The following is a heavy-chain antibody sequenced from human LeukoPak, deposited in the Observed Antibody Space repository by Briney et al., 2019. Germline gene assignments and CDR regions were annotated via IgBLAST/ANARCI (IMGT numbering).Heavy chain of an antibody. Sequence: GGSLRLSCAASGFTFSTYAMSWVRQAPGEGLQWVSGISNSGDGTYYLDSVKGRFTISRDNSKNTLHLQMSSLRAEDTALYYCVKDRCDRATCPEVWGQGTLVTVSS. CDR2: ISNSGDGT. CDR1: GFTFSTYA. CDR3: VKDRCDRATCPEV. V-gene: IGHV3-23*01. J-gene: IGHJ4*02. D-gene: IGHD1-14*01.